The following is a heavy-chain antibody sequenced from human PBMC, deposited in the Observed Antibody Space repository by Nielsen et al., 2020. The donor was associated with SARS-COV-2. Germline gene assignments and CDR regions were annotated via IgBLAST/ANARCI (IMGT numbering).Heavy chain of an antibody. CDR1: GASISSGGDY. CDR2: MHYTGTT. V-gene: IGHV4-31*03. D-gene: IGHD4-11*01. Sequence: LRLSCTVSGASISSGGDYWSWIRQRPGKGLEWIGYMHYTGTTHYSPPLKSRVAISVETSKNQFSLKLTSVTAADTAVYYCARHRDDYYYFDYWGQGTLVTVSS. CDR3: ARHRDDYYYFDY. J-gene: IGHJ4*02.